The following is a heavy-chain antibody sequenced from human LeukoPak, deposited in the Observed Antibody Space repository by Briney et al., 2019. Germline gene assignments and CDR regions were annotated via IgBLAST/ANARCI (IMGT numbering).Heavy chain of an antibody. CDR1: GGSISGYY. Sequence: SETLSLTCTVSGGSISGYYWSWIRQPPGKGLEWIGYIYYSGSTNYNPSLKSRVTISVDTSKNQFSLKLSSVTAADTAIYYCARVDGSGSYLEYWGQGTLVTVSS. CDR3: ARVDGSGSYLEY. CDR2: IYYSGST. J-gene: IGHJ4*02. D-gene: IGHD3-10*01. V-gene: IGHV4-59*01.